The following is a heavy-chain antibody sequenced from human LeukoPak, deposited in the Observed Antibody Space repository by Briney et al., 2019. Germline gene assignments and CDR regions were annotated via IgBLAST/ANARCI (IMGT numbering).Heavy chain of an antibody. D-gene: IGHD6-19*01. V-gene: IGHV4-4*08. CDR2: IHSSGST. CDR3: ARDLSHSGWYQEGY. J-gene: IGHJ4*02. CDR1: GGSISNYY. Sequence: SETLSLTCTVSGGSISNYYWTWIWQPPGRGLEWIGYIHSSGSTNYNPSLKSRVTMSVDTSKNQFSLKLSSVTAADTAVYYCARDLSHSGWYQEGYWGQGTLVTVSS.